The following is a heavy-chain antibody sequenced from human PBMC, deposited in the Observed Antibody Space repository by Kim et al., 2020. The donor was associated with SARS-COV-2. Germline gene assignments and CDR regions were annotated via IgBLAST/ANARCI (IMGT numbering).Heavy chain of an antibody. J-gene: IGHJ3*02. Sequence: GGSLRLSCAASGFTFSSYGMHWVRQAPGKGLEWVAVIWYDGSNKYYADSVKGRFTISRDNSKNTLYLQMNSLRAEDTAVYYCAKVSLLWFGELSGDAFDIWGQGTMVTVSS. CDR1: GFTFSSYG. V-gene: IGHV3-33*06. CDR3: AKVSLLWFGELSGDAFDI. D-gene: IGHD3-10*01. CDR2: IWYDGSNK.